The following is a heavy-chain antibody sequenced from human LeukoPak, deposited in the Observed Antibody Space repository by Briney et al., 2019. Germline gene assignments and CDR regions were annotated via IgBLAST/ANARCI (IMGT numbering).Heavy chain of an antibody. Sequence: SETLSLTCTVSGGSITSSTYHWGWIRQPPGKGLEWIGRINYSGSTYYNPSLKSRVTISVDTSKNQFSLKLSSVTAADTAVYYCARSHYWGRGTLVTVSS. V-gene: IGHV4-39*01. CDR2: INYSGST. CDR1: GGSITSSTYH. J-gene: IGHJ4*02. CDR3: ARSHY.